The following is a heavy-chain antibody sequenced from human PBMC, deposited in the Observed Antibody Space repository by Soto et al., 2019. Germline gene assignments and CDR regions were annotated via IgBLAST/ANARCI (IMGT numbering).Heavy chain of an antibody. CDR1: GGSINSRSYY. CDR3: ARGPYTVTTYYYFDY. V-gene: IGHV4-31*03. D-gene: IGHD4-17*01. J-gene: IGHJ4*02. Sequence: SQTLSLTCTVSGGSINSRSYYWSWIRQHPGKGLEWIGYIYYSGSTYYNPSLKSRLTISVDTSKNQFSLKLSSVTAADTAIYYCARGPYTVTTYYYFDYWGQGTLVTVSS. CDR2: IYYSGST.